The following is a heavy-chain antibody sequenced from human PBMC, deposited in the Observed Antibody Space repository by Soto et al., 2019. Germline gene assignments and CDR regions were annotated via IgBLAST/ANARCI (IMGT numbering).Heavy chain of an antibody. CDR3: ARQGDYYGSVSSKYRYFDL. Sequence: LESLSLTWSVSGGSISNNSYYWGCIRQPPGKRLEWIGSIYYSGSTYYNPSLKSRVTISVDTSKNQFSLKLSSVTAADTAVYYCARQGDYYGSVSSKYRYFDLLGRGTLVTVSS. D-gene: IGHD3-10*01. CDR2: IYYSGST. J-gene: IGHJ2*01. V-gene: IGHV4-39*01. CDR1: GGSISNNSYY.